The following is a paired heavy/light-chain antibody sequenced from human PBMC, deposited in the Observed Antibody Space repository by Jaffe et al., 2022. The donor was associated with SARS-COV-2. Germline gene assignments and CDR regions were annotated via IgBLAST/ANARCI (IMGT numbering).Light chain of an antibody. CDR1: KLGDKY. CDR3: QAWDSSTFEV. V-gene: IGLV3-1*01. CDR2: QDS. Sequence: SYELTQPPSVSVSPGQTASITCSGDKLGDKYACWYQQKPGQSPVLVIYQDSKRPSGIPERFSGSNSGNTATLTISGTQAMDEADYYCQAWDSSTFEVFGGGTKLTVL. J-gene: IGLJ2*01.
Heavy chain of an antibody. J-gene: IGHJ6*02. CDR2: IYTSGST. D-gene: IGHD6-19*01. Sequence: QVQLQESGPGLVKPSQTLSLTCTVSGGSISSGSYYWSWIRQPAGKGLEWIGRIYTSGSTNYNPSLKSRVTISVDTSKNQFSLKLSSVTAADTAVYYCARAIAVAGTAPYYYYGMDVWGQGTTVTVSS. CDR1: GGSISSGSYY. V-gene: IGHV4-61*02. CDR3: ARAIAVAGTAPYYYYGMDV.